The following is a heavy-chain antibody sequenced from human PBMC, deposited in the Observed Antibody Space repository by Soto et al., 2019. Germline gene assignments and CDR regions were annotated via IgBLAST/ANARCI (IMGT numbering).Heavy chain of an antibody. CDR1: GYTFTSND. CDR2: MNPNSGST. D-gene: IGHD2-2*01. J-gene: IGHJ6*03. CDR3: ARGEEDIVVVPAASHMDV. V-gene: IGHV1-8*01. Sequence: ASVKVSCKASGYTFTSNDINWVRQATGQGLEWMGWMNPNSGSTGYAQKFQGRVTMTRNTSISTAYMELSSLRSEDTAVYYCARGEEDIVVVPAASHMDVWGKGTTVTVS.